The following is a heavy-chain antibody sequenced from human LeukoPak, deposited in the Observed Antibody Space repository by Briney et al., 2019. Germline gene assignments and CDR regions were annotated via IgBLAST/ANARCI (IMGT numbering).Heavy chain of an antibody. V-gene: IGHV1-18*01. CDR2: ISAYNGNT. D-gene: IGHD1-26*01. CDR1: GYTFTSYV. J-gene: IGHJ3*02. CDR3: ASLGLVGLLRKYDIFDI. Sequence: GASGKVSCKASGYTFTSYVISCVRQAPGQGLKGMGGISAYNGNTDYAQKLQGRVTMTPDTSTSTAYMELRSLRYDETAVYYCASLGLVGLLRKYDIFDIRGQATMVGVSS.